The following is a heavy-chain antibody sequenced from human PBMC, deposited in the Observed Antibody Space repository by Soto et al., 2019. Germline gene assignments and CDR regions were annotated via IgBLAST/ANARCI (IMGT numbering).Heavy chain of an antibody. V-gene: IGHV3-48*02. CDR3: AKLFLYGSGSAPIDY. D-gene: IGHD3-10*01. CDR2: ISSSSSTI. J-gene: IGHJ4*02. CDR1: GFTFSSYS. Sequence: EVQLVESGGGLVQPGGSLRLSCAASGFTFSSYSMNWVRQAPGKGLEWVSYISSSSSTIYYADSVKGRFTISRDNAKNSLYLQMNSLRDEDTAVYYCAKLFLYGSGSAPIDYWGQGTLVTVSS.